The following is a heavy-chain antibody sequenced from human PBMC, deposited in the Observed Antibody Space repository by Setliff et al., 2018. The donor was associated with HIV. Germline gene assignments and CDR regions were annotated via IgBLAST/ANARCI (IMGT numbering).Heavy chain of an antibody. J-gene: IGHJ4*02. Sequence: ASVKVSCKASGYTFNNYYMHWVRQAPGQGLEWMGWISAYNGNTNYAQKLQGRVTMTTDTSSSTAYLDLRSLRSDDTAVYYCARDPDNYWSGYYAAFDYWGQGTLVTVSS. V-gene: IGHV1-18*04. CDR2: ISAYNGNT. D-gene: IGHD3-3*01. CDR1: GYTFNNYY. CDR3: ARDPDNYWSGYYAAFDY.